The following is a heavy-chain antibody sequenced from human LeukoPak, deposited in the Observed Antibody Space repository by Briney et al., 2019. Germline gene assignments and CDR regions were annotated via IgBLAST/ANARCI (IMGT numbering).Heavy chain of an antibody. J-gene: IGHJ4*02. CDR2: IYSGGST. D-gene: IGHD3-10*01. V-gene: IGHV3-66*04. CDR3: ARQTMVRGVIDY. CDR1: GFTVSSNY. Sequence: GGSLRLSCAASGFTVSSNYMSWVRQAPGKGLEWVSVIYSGGSTYYADSVKGRFTISRDNSKNTLYLQMHSLRAEDTALYYCARQTMVRGVIDYWGQGTLVTVSS.